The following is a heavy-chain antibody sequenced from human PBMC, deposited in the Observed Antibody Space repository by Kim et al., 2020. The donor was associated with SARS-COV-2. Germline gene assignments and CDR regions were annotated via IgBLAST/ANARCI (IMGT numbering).Heavy chain of an antibody. V-gene: IGHV4-38-2*02. CDR2: IYHSGST. CDR1: GYSISSGYY. D-gene: IGHD4-17*01. J-gene: IGHJ4*02. Sequence: SETLSLTCTVSGYSISSGYYWGWIRQPPGKGLEWIGSIYHSGSTYYNPSLKSRVTISVDTSKNQFSLKLSSVTAADTAVYYCAREGAYGDHIDYWGQGTLLTVSS. CDR3: AREGAYGDHIDY.